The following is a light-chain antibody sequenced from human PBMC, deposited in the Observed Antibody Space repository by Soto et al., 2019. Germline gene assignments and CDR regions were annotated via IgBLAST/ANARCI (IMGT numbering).Light chain of an antibody. Sequence: QSVVTQPPSASGTPGQKVTFSCSGGSSNIGGNAVNWYQVLPGMAPKLLIYSNDQRPSGVPDRFSASKSGTSASLAISELQSEDEADYYCATWDDTLNGLFGGGTKLTVL. J-gene: IGLJ2*01. CDR1: SSNIGGNA. CDR3: ATWDDTLNGL. CDR2: SND. V-gene: IGLV1-44*01.